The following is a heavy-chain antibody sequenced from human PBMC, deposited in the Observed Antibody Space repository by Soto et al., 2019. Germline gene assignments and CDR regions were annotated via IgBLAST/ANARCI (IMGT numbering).Heavy chain of an antibody. Sequence: GGSLRLSCAASGFTFSSYSMNWVRQAPGKGLEWVSSISSSSSYIYYADSVKGRFTISRDNAKSSLYLQMNSLRAEDTAVYYCARDFFGVQEGHYYYYYGMDVWGQGTTVTVSS. CDR2: ISSSSSYI. CDR3: ARDFFGVQEGHYYYYYGMDV. J-gene: IGHJ6*02. V-gene: IGHV3-21*01. CDR1: GFTFSSYS. D-gene: IGHD1-1*01.